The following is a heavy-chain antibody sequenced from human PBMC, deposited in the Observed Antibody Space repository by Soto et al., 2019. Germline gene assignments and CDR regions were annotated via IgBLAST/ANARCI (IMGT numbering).Heavy chain of an antibody. Sequence: SETLSLTCTVSGGSMSSYYWTWIRQPAGKGLEWIGRVYSSRGTHYNPSLKSRVTISLDTSKNQFSLRLLSVTDADTAVYYCARGQRFSDWFDPWGQGTLVTVSS. CDR3: ARGQRFSDWFDP. D-gene: IGHD3-3*01. V-gene: IGHV4-4*07. CDR2: VYSSRGT. CDR1: GGSMSSYY. J-gene: IGHJ5*02.